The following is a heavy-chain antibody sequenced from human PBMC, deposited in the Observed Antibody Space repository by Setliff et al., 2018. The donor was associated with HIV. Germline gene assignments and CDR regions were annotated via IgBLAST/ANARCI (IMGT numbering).Heavy chain of an antibody. Sequence: ASVKVSCKTSGYSFINYAINWVRQAPGQGLQWMGWINTQTGSPTYAQAFTGRFVFSVDSTVTKAYLQISGLKADDTAVYYCARALYGEYGGDLNWLDPWGQGTLVTVSS. CDR1: GYSFINYA. CDR2: INTQTGSP. CDR3: ARALYGEYGGDLNWLDP. J-gene: IGHJ5*02. D-gene: IGHD4-17*01. V-gene: IGHV7-4-1*02.